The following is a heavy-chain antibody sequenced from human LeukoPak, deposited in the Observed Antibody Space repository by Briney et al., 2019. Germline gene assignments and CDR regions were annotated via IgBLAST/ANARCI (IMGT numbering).Heavy chain of an antibody. V-gene: IGHV1-2*02. CDR1: GYTFTGYY. J-gene: IGHJ6*03. D-gene: IGHD6-6*01. Sequence: ASVKVSCKASGYTFTGYYMHWVRQAPGQGLEWMGWINPNSGGTNYAQKFQGRVTMTRDTSISTAYMELSRLRSDDTAVYYCARDPSIAAPKGYYYYMDVWGKGTTVTVSS. CDR3: ARDPSIAAPKGYYYYMDV. CDR2: INPNSGGT.